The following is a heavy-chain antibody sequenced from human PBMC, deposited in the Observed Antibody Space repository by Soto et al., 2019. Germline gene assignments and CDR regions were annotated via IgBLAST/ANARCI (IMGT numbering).Heavy chain of an antibody. CDR3: ARERTGTTSMDV. CDR2: MNPKSGNT. D-gene: IGHD1-1*01. Sequence: QVQLVQYGAEVKKPGASVKVSCKASGYTFTSYDINWVRQATGQGLEWMGWMNPKSGNTGYAQKFQCRVTMTRNTYISTAYMELSSLRSEDTAVYYCARERTGTTSMDVWGQGSRVNVSS. J-gene: IGHJ6*02. V-gene: IGHV1-8*01. CDR1: GYTFTSYD.